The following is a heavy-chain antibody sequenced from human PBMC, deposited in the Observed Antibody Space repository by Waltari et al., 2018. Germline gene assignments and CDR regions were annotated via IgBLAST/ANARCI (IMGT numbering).Heavy chain of an antibody. CDR2: ISANSGNT. CDR1: GDTFTTYA. Sequence: QVQLVQSGPEVKKPGASVKVSCEASGDTFTTYALNWVRQAPGQGLEWMGWISANSGNTNYAQKFQGRVTMTTDTSTSTAYMELRGLRSDDSAVYYCAGDEGISGINMGPFDIWGQGTVVTVSS. J-gene: IGHJ3*02. V-gene: IGHV1-18*01. D-gene: IGHD3-3*02. CDR3: AGDEGISGINMGPFDI.